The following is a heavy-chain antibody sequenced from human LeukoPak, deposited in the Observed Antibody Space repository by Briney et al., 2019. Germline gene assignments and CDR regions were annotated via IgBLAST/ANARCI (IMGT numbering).Heavy chain of an antibody. CDR3: ARHLTTYYYDSSGYYY. Sequence: GESLRISCKGSGYSFTSYWISWVRQMPGKGLEWMGRIDPSDSYTNYSPSFQGHVTISADKSISTAYLQWSSLKASDTAMYYCARHLTTYYYDSSGYYYWGQGTLVTVSS. D-gene: IGHD3-22*01. CDR1: GYSFTSYW. CDR2: IDPSDSYT. V-gene: IGHV5-10-1*01. J-gene: IGHJ4*02.